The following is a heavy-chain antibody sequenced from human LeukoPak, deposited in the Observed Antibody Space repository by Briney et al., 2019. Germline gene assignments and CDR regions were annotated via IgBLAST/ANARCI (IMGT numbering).Heavy chain of an antibody. CDR1: GGFVNTFY. CDR3: ARGPNTADY. Sequence: SETLSLTCTVSGGFVNTFYWSWIRQSPGEGLEWLGFIYFSGSTNYNPSLKSRVTISVDTDNNQFSLQLRSVTAEDTAVYFCARGPNTADYWGQGILVTVSS. V-gene: IGHV4-59*02. CDR2: IYFSGST. D-gene: IGHD2-21*02. J-gene: IGHJ4*02.